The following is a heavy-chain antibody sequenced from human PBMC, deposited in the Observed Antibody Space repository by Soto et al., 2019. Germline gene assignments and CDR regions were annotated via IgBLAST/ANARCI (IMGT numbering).Heavy chain of an antibody. CDR3: AKTRRWNSFRNFDY. Sequence: EVQLLESGGGLVQPGGSLRLSCAASGFTFSSYAMSWVRQAPGKGLEWVSAISGSGGSTYYADSVKGRFTISRDNSKNPRYLQMNSLRAEDTAVYYCAKTRRWNSFRNFDYWGQGTLVTVSS. CDR1: GFTFSSYA. D-gene: IGHD1-1*01. J-gene: IGHJ4*02. CDR2: ISGSGGST. V-gene: IGHV3-23*01.